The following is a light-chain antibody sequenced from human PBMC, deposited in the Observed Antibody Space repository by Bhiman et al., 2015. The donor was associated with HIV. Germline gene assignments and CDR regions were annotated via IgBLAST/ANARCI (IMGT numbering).Light chain of an antibody. J-gene: IGLJ1*01. CDR1: SSNIGNNY. CDR3: ATWDSSLSSV. Sequence: QSVLTQPPSVSAAPGQKVTISCSGSSSNIGNNYVSWYQQLPGTAPKLLIYDNNNRPSGIPDRFSGSKSGTSATLGIAGLQTGDEADYYCATWDSSLSSVFGSGTKVTVL. CDR2: DNN. V-gene: IGLV1-51*01.